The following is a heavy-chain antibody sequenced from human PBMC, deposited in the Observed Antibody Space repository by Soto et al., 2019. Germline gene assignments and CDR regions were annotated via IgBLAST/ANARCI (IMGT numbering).Heavy chain of an antibody. CDR2: IYYSGST. V-gene: IGHV4-39*01. Sequence: PSETLSLTCTVSGGSISSSSYYWGWIRQPPGKGLEWIGSIYYSGSTYYNPSLKSRVTISVDTSKNQFSLKLSSVTAADTAVYYCARLVPRVAAAGTGDWFDPWGQGTLVTVS. CDR1: GGSISSSSYY. CDR3: ARLVPRVAAAGTGDWFDP. D-gene: IGHD6-13*01. J-gene: IGHJ5*02.